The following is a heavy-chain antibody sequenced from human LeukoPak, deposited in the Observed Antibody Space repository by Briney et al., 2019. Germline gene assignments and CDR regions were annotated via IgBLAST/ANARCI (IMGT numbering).Heavy chain of an antibody. CDR1: GYTFTGYY. D-gene: IGHD6-13*01. J-gene: IGHJ4*02. Sequence: ASVKVSCKASGYTFTGYYMHWVRQAPGQGLEWMGWINPNSGGTNYAQKFQSRVTMARDTSISTAYMELSRLRSDDTAVYYCARDVSSSWYYFDYWGQGTLVTVSS. V-gene: IGHV1-2*02. CDR2: INPNSGGT. CDR3: ARDVSSSWYYFDY.